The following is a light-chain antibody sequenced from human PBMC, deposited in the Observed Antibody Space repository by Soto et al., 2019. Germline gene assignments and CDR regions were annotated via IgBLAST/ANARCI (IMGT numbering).Light chain of an antibody. CDR1: QSVSSSN. CDR2: GTS. Sequence: EIVLTQSPGTLSLSPVEIATLSCRASQSVSSSNLAWYQQKPGQAPRLLIYGTSTRATGVPARFSGSGSGTDFTLTISSLQAADFAVYHCQHYNNWPITFGQGTRLEIK. J-gene: IGKJ5*01. V-gene: IGKV3-15*01. CDR3: QHYNNWPIT.